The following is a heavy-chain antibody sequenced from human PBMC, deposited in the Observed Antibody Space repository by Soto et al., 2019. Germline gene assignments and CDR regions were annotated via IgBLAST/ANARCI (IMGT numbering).Heavy chain of an antibody. CDR3: ARRLLGVNWFDP. CDR2: IYYSGST. D-gene: IGHD2-21*01. CDR1: GGSISSYY. J-gene: IGHJ5*02. V-gene: IGHV4-59*01. Sequence: SETLSLTCTVSGGSISSYYWSWIRQPPGKGLEWIGYIYYSGSTNYNPSLKSRVTISVDTSKNQFSLKLSSVTAADTAVYYCARRLLGVNWFDPWGQGTLVTVSS.